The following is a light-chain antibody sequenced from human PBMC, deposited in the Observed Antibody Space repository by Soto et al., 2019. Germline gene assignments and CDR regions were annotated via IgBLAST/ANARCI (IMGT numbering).Light chain of an antibody. CDR3: QHRDDWSYI. CDR2: DAS. V-gene: IGKV3-11*01. J-gene: IGKJ2*01. Sequence: ELVLTQSPATLSLSPGARATLSCRASESVRHYVAWYQQKPAQAPRLLIYDASNRATGIPARFSGSGSGTDETITISSLEAEDGAVYDCQHRDDWSYIFGQGTKVDI. CDR1: ESVRHY.